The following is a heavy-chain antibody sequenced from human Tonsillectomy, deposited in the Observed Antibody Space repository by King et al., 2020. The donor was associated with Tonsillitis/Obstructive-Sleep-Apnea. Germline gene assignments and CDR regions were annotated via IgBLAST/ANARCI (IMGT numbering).Heavy chain of an antibody. D-gene: IGHD2-2*01. CDR2: IYSGGRT. V-gene: IGHV3-53*01. CDR3: AREPDLGHNDVFEI. CDR1: GFNVNNND. J-gene: IGHJ3*02. Sequence: DVQLVESGGGLIHPGGSLRLSCAASGFNVNNNDMSWVRQAPGKGLEWVSVIYSGGRTYYAESVKGRFTISRDNSKNTLYLQMSTLRAEDTAVYYCAREPDLGHNDVFEIRGRGTMVTVSS.